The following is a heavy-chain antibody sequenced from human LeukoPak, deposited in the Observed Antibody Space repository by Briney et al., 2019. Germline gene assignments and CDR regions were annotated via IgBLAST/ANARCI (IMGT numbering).Heavy chain of an antibody. CDR3: ARRYSVNWFDP. J-gene: IGHJ5*02. D-gene: IGHD6-13*01. Sequence: PSETLSLTCTVSGGSISSSSYYWGWIRQPPGKGLEWIGSIYYSGSTYYNPSLKSRVTISVDTSKNQFSLKLSSVTAADTAVYYCARRYSVNWFDPWGQGTLVTVSS. CDR2: IYYSGST. V-gene: IGHV4-39*01. CDR1: GGSISSSSYY.